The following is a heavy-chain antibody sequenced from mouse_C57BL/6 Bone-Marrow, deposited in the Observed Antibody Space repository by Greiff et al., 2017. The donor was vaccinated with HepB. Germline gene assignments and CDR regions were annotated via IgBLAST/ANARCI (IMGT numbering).Heavy chain of an antibody. D-gene: IGHD1-1*01. Sequence: EVKVVESGGGLVQPGGSLKLSCAASGFTFSDYGMAWVRQAPRKGPEWVAFISNLAYSIYYADTVTGRFTISRENAKNTLYLEMSSLRSEDTAMYYCARPPSYYGSTHWYFDVWGTGTTVTVSS. V-gene: IGHV5-15*01. CDR1: GFTFSDYG. CDR2: ISNLAYSI. J-gene: IGHJ1*03. CDR3: ARPPSYYGSTHWYFDV.